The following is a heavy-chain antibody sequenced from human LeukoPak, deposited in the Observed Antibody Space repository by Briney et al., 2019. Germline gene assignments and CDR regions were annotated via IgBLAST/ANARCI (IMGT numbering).Heavy chain of an antibody. CDR1: GFTFSSYG. CDR3: ARGRDEAVPGIFGVVKNWFDP. Sequence: GRSLRLSCAASGFTFSSYGMHWVRQAPGKGLEWMGGFDPEDGETIYAQKFQGRVTMTEDTSTDTAYMELSSLRSEDTAVYYCARGRDEAVPGIFGVVKNWFDPWGQGTLVTVSS. CDR2: FDPEDGET. D-gene: IGHD3-3*01. V-gene: IGHV1-24*01. J-gene: IGHJ5*02.